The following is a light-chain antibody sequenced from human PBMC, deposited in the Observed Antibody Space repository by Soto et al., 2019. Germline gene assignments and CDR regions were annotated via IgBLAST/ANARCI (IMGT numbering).Light chain of an antibody. CDR2: DVS. J-gene: IGLJ1*01. V-gene: IGLV2-14*03. CDR3: SSYSSSGTLYV. Sequence: QSALTQPASVSGSPGQSITISCTGSSSDVGDYDYVAWYQQHPDKAPKLMIFDVSSRPSGVSNRFPGSKSGSTASLTISGLQAEDEADYFCSSYSSSGTLYVFGTGTKVTVL. CDR1: SSDVGDYDY.